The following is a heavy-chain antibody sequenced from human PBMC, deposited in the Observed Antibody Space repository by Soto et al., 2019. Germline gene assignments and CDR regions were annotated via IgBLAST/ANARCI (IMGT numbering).Heavy chain of an antibody. CDR1: GGTFSSYA. CDR2: IIPIFGTA. Sequence: QVQLVQSGAEVKKPGSSVKVSCKASGGTFSSYAISWVRQAPGQGREWMGGIIPIFGTANYAQKFQGRVTLTADKSTSTAYMELSSLRSEDTGVYYCVSRRGGRYSYGYFDYWGQGTLVTVSS. V-gene: IGHV1-69*06. J-gene: IGHJ4*01. CDR3: VSRRGGRYSYGYFDY. D-gene: IGHD5-18*01.